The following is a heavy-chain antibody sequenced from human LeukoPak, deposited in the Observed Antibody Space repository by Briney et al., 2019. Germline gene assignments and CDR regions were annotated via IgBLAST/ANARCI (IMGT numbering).Heavy chain of an antibody. D-gene: IGHD3-3*01. CDR3: ASADFWSGTEAFDI. Sequence: GSLRLSCAASGFTFSSYAMSWVRQAPGKGLEWIGEINHSGSTNYNPSLKSRVTISVDTSKNQFSLKLSSVTAADTAVYYCASADFWSGTEAFDIWGQGTMVTVSS. CDR2: INHSGST. J-gene: IGHJ3*02. CDR1: GFTFSSYA. V-gene: IGHV4-34*01.